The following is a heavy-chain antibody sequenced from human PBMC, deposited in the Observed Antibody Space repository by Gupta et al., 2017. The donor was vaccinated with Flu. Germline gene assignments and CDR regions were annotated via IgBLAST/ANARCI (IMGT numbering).Heavy chain of an antibody. V-gene: IGHV3-33*01. D-gene: IGHD1-26*01. J-gene: IGHJ4*02. Sequence: QVQLVESGGGVVQPGRSLRLSCAASGFPFRSYGMHWVRQAPGKGLEWVAVIWYDGSNKYYADSVKGRFTISRDNSKNTLYLQMNSLRAEDTAVYYCARDKISGSYSSYYFDYWGQGTLGHRLL. CDR2: IWYDGSNK. CDR3: ARDKISGSYSSYYFDY. CDR1: GFPFRSYG.